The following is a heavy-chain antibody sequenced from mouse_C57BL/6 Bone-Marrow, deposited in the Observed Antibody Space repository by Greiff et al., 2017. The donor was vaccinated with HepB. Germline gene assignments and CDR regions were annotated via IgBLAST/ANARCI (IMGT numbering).Heavy chain of an antibody. V-gene: IGHV14-4*01. Sequence: VQLQQSGAELVRPGASVKLSCTASGFNIKDDYMHWVKQRPEQGLEWIGWIDPENGDTEYASKFQGKATITADTSSNTAYLQLSSLTSEDTAVYYCTTGNYRGYFDYWGQGTTLTVSS. D-gene: IGHD2-1*01. J-gene: IGHJ2*01. CDR1: GFNIKDDY. CDR2: IDPENGDT. CDR3: TTGNYRGYFDY.